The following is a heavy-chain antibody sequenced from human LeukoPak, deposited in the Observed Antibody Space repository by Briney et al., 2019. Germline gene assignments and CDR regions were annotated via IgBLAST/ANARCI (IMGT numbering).Heavy chain of an antibody. J-gene: IGHJ4*02. CDR3: ARARGSPLLNDC. V-gene: IGHV4-59*01. CDR2: IHYTGST. D-gene: IGHD3-9*01. Sequence: PSETLSLTCSVSGGSISSYYWTWIRQPPGKGLEYIGYIHYTGSTTYSPSLKSRVTISVDTSKNQFSLKLSSVTAADTAVYYCARARGSPLLNDCWGQGTLVAVFS. CDR1: GGSISSYY.